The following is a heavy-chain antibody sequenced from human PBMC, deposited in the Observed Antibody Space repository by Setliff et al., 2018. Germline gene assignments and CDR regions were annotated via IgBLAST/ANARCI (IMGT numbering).Heavy chain of an antibody. V-gene: IGHV4-39*01. CDR1: GGSISSSSYY. Sequence: KPSETLSLTCTVSGGSISSSSYYWGWIRQPPGKGLEWIGTIFWSGSTYYNPSLKSRVTISVDTSKNQFSLKLSSVTAADTAVYYCASTIAAAGTAADYWGQGTLVTVSS. CDR2: IFWSGST. D-gene: IGHD6-13*01. J-gene: IGHJ4*02. CDR3: ASTIAAAGTAADY.